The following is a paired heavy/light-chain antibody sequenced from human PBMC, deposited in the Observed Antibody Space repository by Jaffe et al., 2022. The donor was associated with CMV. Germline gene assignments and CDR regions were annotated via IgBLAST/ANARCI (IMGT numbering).Light chain of an antibody. V-gene: IGKV3-20*01. CDR2: DAS. CDR1: QSVISY. J-gene: IGKJ2*01. CDR3: QHYSNSMYI. Sequence: EIVLTQSPGTLSLSPGERATFSCRASQSVISYIIWYQQKPGQAPRLLIYDASRRATGIPERFSGGGSGTDFTLTISSVEPEDFAMYYCQHYSNSMYIFGRGTKLE.
Heavy chain of an antibody. V-gene: IGHV4-59*01. D-gene: IGHD3-3*01. Sequence: QVQLQESGPGLVKPSETLFLTCNVSGVSISNYYWSWIRQSAGKGLEWIAYIYYSGTTQYNPSLKSRVTISVDLAKSQFSLRLASVTAADTAVYYCATHSSSWQHYYYTGMDVWGRGTTVTVSS. CDR3: ATHSSSWQHYYYTGMDV. CDR2: IYYSGTT. J-gene: IGHJ6*02. CDR1: GVSISNYY.